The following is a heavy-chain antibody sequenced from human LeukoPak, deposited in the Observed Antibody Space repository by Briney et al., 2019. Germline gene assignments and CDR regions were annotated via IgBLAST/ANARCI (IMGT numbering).Heavy chain of an antibody. Sequence: PGGSLRLSCAASGFTFSSYEMNWVRQAPGKGLEWVANIKQDGSEKYYVDSVKGRFTISRDNAKNSLYLQMNSLRAEDTAVYYCARVGTVTKDAFDIWGQGTMVTVSS. J-gene: IGHJ3*02. V-gene: IGHV3-7*01. D-gene: IGHD4-17*01. CDR1: GFTFSSYE. CDR2: IKQDGSEK. CDR3: ARVGTVTKDAFDI.